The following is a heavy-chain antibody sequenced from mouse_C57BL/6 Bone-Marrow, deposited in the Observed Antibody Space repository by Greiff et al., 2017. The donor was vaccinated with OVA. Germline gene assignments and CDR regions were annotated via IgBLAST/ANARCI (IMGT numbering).Heavy chain of an antibody. CDR1: GYSITSDY. D-gene: IGHD1-1*01. Sequence: EVMLVESGPGLAKPSQTLSLTCSVTGYSITSDYWNWIRKFPGNKLEYMGYISYSGSTYYNPSLKSRISITRDTSKNQYYLQLNSVTTEDTATYYCARYPPYGSSYWWYFDVWGTGTTVTVSS. CDR2: ISYSGST. J-gene: IGHJ1*03. CDR3: ARYPPYGSSYWWYFDV. V-gene: IGHV3-8*01.